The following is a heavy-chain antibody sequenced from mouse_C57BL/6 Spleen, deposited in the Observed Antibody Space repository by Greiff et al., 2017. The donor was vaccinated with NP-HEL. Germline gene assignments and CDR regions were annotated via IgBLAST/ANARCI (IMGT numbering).Heavy chain of an antibody. J-gene: IGHJ4*01. CDR1: GYAFSSSW. Sequence: QVQLQQSGPELVKPGASVKISCKASGYAFSSSWMNWVKQRPGKGLEWIGRIYPGDGDTNYNGKFKGKATLTADKSSSTAYMQLSSLTSEDSAFYFCARKEDYAMDYWGQGTSVTVSS. CDR3: ARKEDYAMDY. V-gene: IGHV1-82*01. CDR2: IYPGDGDT.